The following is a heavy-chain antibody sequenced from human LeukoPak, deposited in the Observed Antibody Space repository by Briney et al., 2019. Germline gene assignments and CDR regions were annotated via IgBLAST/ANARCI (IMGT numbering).Heavy chain of an antibody. CDR3: ARDGGSGSYYQTYAFDI. J-gene: IGHJ3*02. D-gene: IGHD1-26*01. V-gene: IGHV4-30-2*01. CDR2: IYHSGST. Sequence: SETLSLTCAVSGGFISSGGYSWSWIRQPPGKGLEWIGYIYHSGSTYYNPSLKSRVTISVDTSKNQFSLKLSSVTAADTAVYYCARDGGSGSYYQTYAFDIWGQGTMVTVSS. CDR1: GGFISSGGYS.